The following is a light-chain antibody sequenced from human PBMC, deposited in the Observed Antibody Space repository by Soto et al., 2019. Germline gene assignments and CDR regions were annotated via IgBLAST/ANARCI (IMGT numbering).Light chain of an antibody. CDR2: GAS. Sequence: EIVITQSPATLAVSPGERATLSCSASHSFINNYLAWYQQKPGQAPRLLIYGASNRATGIPDRFSGSGSGTEFTLTISSLQSEDFAVYYCRQYNNWPPITFGQGTRLEI. CDR1: HSFINN. V-gene: IGKV3D-15*01. CDR3: RQYNNWPPIT. J-gene: IGKJ5*01.